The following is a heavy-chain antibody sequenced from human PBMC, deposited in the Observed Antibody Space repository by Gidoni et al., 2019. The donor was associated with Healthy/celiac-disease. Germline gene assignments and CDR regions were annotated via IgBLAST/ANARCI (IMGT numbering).Heavy chain of an antibody. CDR2: ISGSGGST. J-gene: IGHJ6*02. CDR3: AKEFYSTYYYGMDV. CDR1: GFTFSSYA. D-gene: IGHD4-4*01. Sequence: EVQLLASGGGLVQPGGSLRLPCAASGFTFSSYAMSWVRQAPGKGLEWVSAISGSGGSTYYADAVKGRFTISRDNSKNTLYLQMNSLRAEDTAVYYCAKEFYSTYYYGMDVWGQGTTVTVSS. V-gene: IGHV3-23*01.